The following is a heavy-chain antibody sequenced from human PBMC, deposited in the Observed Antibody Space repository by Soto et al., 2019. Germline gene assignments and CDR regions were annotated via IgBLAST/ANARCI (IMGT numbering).Heavy chain of an antibody. Sequence: EVQLVESGGGLIQPGGSLSLSCAASGFTVSSKYMTWVRQAPGTGLEWVSVIYGGGTTYYADSVKGRFTISRDNSKNTLKLQMNSLRAEYPAVYYCVHTTGWPGFAFWGQGTLVTVSS. CDR3: VHTTGWPGFAF. V-gene: IGHV3-53*01. J-gene: IGHJ4*02. CDR2: IYGGGTT. CDR1: GFTVSSKY. D-gene: IGHD6-19*01.